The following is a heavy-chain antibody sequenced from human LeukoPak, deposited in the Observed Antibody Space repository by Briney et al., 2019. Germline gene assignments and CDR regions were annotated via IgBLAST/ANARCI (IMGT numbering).Heavy chain of an antibody. CDR3: ARVSTSGYSGYDIDY. CDR1: GFTFSSYS. Sequence: GGSLRLSCAASGFTFSSYSMNWVRQAPGKGLEWDSSISSSSSYIYYADSVKGRFTISRDNAKNSLYLQMNSLRAEDTAVYYCARVSTSGYSGYDIDYWGQGTLVTVSS. CDR2: ISSSSSYI. D-gene: IGHD5-12*01. J-gene: IGHJ4*02. V-gene: IGHV3-21*01.